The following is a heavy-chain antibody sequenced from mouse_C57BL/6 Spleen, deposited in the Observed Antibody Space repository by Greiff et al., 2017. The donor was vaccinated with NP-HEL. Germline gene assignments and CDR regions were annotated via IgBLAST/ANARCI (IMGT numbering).Heavy chain of an antibody. CDR3: ARGDGYFDY. CDR1: GYTFTDYY. V-gene: IGHV1-26*01. J-gene: IGHJ2*01. Sequence: VQLQQSGPELVKPGASVKISCKASGYTFTDYYMNWVKQSHGKSLEWIGDINPNNGGTSYNQKFKGKATLTVDKSSSTAYMELRSLTSEDSAVYYCARGDGYFDYWGKGTTLTVSS. D-gene: IGHD2-3*01. CDR2: INPNNGGT.